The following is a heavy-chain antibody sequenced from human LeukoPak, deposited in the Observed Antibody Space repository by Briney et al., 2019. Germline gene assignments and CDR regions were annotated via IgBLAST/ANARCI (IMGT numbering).Heavy chain of an antibody. CDR1: GYSFTSYW. J-gene: IGHJ6*02. CDR2: IYPGDSDT. Sequence: GESLKISCKGSGYSFTSYWIGWVRQMPGKGLEWMGIIYPGDSDTRYSPSFQGQVTISADKSISTAYLQWSSLKASDTAMYYCAGDSGSYWEDYYYGMDVWGQGTTVTVSS. CDR3: AGDSGSYWEDYYYGMDV. D-gene: IGHD1-26*01. V-gene: IGHV5-51*01.